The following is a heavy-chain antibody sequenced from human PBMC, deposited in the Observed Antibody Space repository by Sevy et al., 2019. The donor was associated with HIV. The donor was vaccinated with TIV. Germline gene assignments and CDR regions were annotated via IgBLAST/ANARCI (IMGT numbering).Heavy chain of an antibody. J-gene: IGHJ4*02. CDR1: GDTFTRHY. CDR3: VRADPAQHFDS. V-gene: IGHV1-46*04. Sequence: ASVKVSCKASGDTFTRHYMHWVRQAPGQGLEWMGIIDPSGDNANYTQKLQGRLTMTRDTSTSTAYMELSSLRSEDTAVYYCVRADPAQHFDSWGQGTLVTVSS. CDR2: IDPSGDNA.